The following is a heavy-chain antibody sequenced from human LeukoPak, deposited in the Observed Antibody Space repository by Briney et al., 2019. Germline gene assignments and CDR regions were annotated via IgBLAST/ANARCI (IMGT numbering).Heavy chain of an antibody. D-gene: IGHD3-22*01. Sequence: SETLSLTCTVSGGSISSYYWSWIRQPPGKGREWIGYIYYSGSTIYNPSLKSRVTISIDTSKNQFSLKLNSVTAADTAVYYCARDGYIYDSSGYYSLDYWGQGTLVTVSS. J-gene: IGHJ4*02. CDR3: ARDGYIYDSSGYYSLDY. V-gene: IGHV4-59*01. CDR1: GGSISSYY. CDR2: IYYSGST.